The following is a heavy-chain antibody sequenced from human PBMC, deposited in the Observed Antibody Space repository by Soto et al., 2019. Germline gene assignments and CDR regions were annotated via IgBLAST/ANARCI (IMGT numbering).Heavy chain of an antibody. CDR2: IIPIFGTA. J-gene: IGHJ2*01. Sequence: VQLLQSGAEVKKPGSSVKVSCKASGGTFSSYAISWVRQAPGQGLEWMGGIIPIFGTAKDAQKFQGRVTITADENTSTAYMELSSLRSEDRAVYYCARDVVVVPAAINPGNWYFELWCRGTLVTAS. V-gene: IGHV1-69*01. D-gene: IGHD2-2*01. CDR3: ARDVVVVPAAINPGNWYFEL. CDR1: GGTFSSYA.